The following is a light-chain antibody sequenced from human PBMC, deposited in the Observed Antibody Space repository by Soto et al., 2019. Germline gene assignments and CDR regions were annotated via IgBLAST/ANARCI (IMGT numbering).Light chain of an antibody. J-gene: IGLJ3*02. CDR1: SSNIGAGYD. Sequence: QSVLTQPPSVSGAPGQRVTISCTESSSNIGAGYDVHWYQQLPGTAPILLSYGNSNRPSGVPDRFSGSKSGTSASRAITGLQAEDEADYYCQSYDSSLSGWVFGGGTKLTVL. V-gene: IGLV1-40*01. CDR2: GNS. CDR3: QSYDSSLSGWV.